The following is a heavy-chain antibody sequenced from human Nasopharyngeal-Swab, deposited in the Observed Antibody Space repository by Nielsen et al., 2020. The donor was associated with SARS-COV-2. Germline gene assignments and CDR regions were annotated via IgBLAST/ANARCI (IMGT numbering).Heavy chain of an antibody. CDR2: ISSSSSYI. CDR1: GFTFSSYS. Sequence: GESLKISCAASGFTFSSYSMNWVRQAPGKGLEWVSSISSSSSYIYYADSVKGRFTISRDNAKNSLYLQMNSLRAEDTAVYYCARGSGSYFVFDYWGQGTLVTVSS. D-gene: IGHD1-26*01. V-gene: IGHV3-21*04. CDR3: ARGSGSYFVFDY. J-gene: IGHJ4*02.